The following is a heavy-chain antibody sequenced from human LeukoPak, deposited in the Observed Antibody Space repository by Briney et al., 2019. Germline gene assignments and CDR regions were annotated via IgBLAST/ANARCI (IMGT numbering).Heavy chain of an antibody. D-gene: IGHD3-10*01. CDR3: ARWFGVGENYFDY. Sequence: PSETLSLTCTVSVGSFSSSNYCWAWIRQPPGKGLEWIGSIFYSGSAFYNPSLKSRVTMSVDTSKSQFSLKLSSVTAADTAVYYCARWFGVGENYFDYWGRGTLVTVSS. CDR2: IFYSGSA. V-gene: IGHV4-39*01. CDR1: VGSFSSSNYC. J-gene: IGHJ4*02.